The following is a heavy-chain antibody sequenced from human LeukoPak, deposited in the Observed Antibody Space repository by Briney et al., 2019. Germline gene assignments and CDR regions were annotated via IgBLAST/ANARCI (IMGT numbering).Heavy chain of an antibody. Sequence: QSGASLRLSCAASGFTFSNYAMSWVRQAPGKGLEWVSAILGSGGSTYYADSVKGRFTVSRDNSKSTLYLQMNSLRAEDTALYYCAKWGDYDVLTGYYVPDYWGRGTLVTVSS. CDR2: ILGSGGST. J-gene: IGHJ4*02. D-gene: IGHD3-9*01. CDR3: AKWGDYDVLTGYYVPDY. V-gene: IGHV3-23*01. CDR1: GFTFSNYA.